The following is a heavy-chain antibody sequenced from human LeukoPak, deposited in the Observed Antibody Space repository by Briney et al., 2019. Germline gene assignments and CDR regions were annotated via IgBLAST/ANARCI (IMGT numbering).Heavy chain of an antibody. CDR1: GGSISSSSYY. CDR3: ARDVTVDAFDY. Sequence: PSETLSLTCTVSGGSISSSSYYWGWIRQPPGKGLEWIGSIYYSGSTYYNPSLKSRVTISVDTSKNQFSLKLSSVAAADTAVYYCARDVTVDAFDYWGQGTLVTVSS. V-gene: IGHV4-39*07. CDR2: IYYSGST. D-gene: IGHD2/OR15-2a*01. J-gene: IGHJ4*02.